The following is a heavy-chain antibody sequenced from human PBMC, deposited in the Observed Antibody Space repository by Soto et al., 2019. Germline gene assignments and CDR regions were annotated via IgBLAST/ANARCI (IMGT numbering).Heavy chain of an antibody. CDR2: LYNTGST. J-gene: IGHJ6*02. V-gene: IGHV4-59*01. Sequence: QVQLQESGPALVKLSETLSLTCTVSGGSISSYYWCWIRQPPGKGLEWIGYLYNTGSTVYNPSLKSRVTISVDTSKNHFSLQLNAVTAEDTAVYYCARDLWGYCGTDCYPLDVWGQGTTVTVSS. CDR1: GGSISSYY. D-gene: IGHD2-21*02. CDR3: ARDLWGYCGTDCYPLDV.